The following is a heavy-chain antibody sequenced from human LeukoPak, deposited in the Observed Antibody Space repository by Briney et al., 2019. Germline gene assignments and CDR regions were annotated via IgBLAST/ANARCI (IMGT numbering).Heavy chain of an antibody. D-gene: IGHD3-22*01. CDR2: ISGSGGST. CDR1: GFTFSSYA. Sequence: GGSLRLSCAASGFTFSSYAMSWVRQAPGKGLEWVSAISGSGGSTYYADSVKGRFTISRDNSKNTLYLQMNSLRAEDTAVYYCAKDSHALNYYDSSGYYRTEYFQHWGQGTLVTVSS. J-gene: IGHJ1*01. CDR3: AKDSHALNYYDSSGYYRTEYFQH. V-gene: IGHV3-23*01.